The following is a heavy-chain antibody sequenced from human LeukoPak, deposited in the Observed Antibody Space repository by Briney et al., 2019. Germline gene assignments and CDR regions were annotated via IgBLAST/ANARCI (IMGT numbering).Heavy chain of an antibody. CDR2: INHSGST. D-gene: IGHD6-19*01. CDR3: ARGRGSSGHSAY. V-gene: IGHV4-34*01. J-gene: IGHJ4*02. Sequence: SETLSLTCAVYGGSFSGYYWSWIRQPPGKGLEWIGEINHSGSTNYNPSLKSRVTISVDTSKNQFSLKLSSVTAADTAVYYCARGRGSSGHSAYWGQGTLVTVFS. CDR1: GGSFSGYY.